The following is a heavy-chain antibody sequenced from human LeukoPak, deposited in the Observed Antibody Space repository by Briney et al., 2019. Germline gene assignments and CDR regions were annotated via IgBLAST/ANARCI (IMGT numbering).Heavy chain of an antibody. CDR2: IRSKAYGGTT. Sequence: GRSLRLSCTATGFTFGDYAMSWFRQAPGKGLEWVGFIRSKAYGGTTEYAASAKGRFTISRDDSKSIAHLQMNSLKTEDTAVYYCTRSYYDSSGYYKYWGQGTLSPSPQ. CDR3: TRSYYDSSGYYKY. J-gene: IGHJ4*02. D-gene: IGHD3-22*01. CDR1: GFTFGDYA. V-gene: IGHV3-49*03.